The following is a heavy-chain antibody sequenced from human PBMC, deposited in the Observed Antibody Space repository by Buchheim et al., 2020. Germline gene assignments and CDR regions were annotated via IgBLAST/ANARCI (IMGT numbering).Heavy chain of an antibody. J-gene: IGHJ4*02. CDR3: ARATYNILYCGGDCYEFDY. CDR2: ISSSSSTI. CDR1: GFTFSSYS. D-gene: IGHD2-21*02. Sequence: EVQLVESGGGLVQPGGSLRLSCAASGFTFSSYSMNWVRQAPGKGLEWVSYISSSSSTIYYADSVKGRFTISRDNAKNSLYLQMNSLRAEDTAVYYCARATYNILYCGGDCYEFDYWGQGTL. V-gene: IGHV3-48*01.